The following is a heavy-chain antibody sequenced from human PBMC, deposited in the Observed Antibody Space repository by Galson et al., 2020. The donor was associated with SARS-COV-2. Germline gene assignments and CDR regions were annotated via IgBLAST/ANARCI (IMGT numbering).Heavy chain of an antibody. CDR3: AREGGYYDSGPRYYYYGMDV. CDR2: ISSSGSTI. J-gene: IGHJ6*02. CDR1: GFTFSDYY. Sequence: GGSLRLSCAASGFTFSDYYMSWIRQAPGKGLEWVSYISSSGSTIYYADSVKGRFTISRDNAKNSLYLQMNSLRAEDTAVYYCAREGGYYDSGPRYYYYGMDVWGQGTTVTVSS. V-gene: IGHV3-11*01. D-gene: IGHD3-22*01.